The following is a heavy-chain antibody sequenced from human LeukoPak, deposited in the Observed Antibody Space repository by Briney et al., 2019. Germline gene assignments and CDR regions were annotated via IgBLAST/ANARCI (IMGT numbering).Heavy chain of an antibody. V-gene: IGHV1-69*05. CDR2: IIPIFGTA. J-gene: IGHJ6*03. D-gene: IGHD1-7*01. Sequence: SVKVSCKASGGTFSSYAISWVRQAPGQGLEWMGGIIPIFGTANCAQKFQGRVTITTDESTSTAYMELSSLRSEDTAVHYCARAKITGTTVFYMDVWGKGTTVTVSS. CDR1: GGTFSSYA. CDR3: ARAKITGTTVFYMDV.